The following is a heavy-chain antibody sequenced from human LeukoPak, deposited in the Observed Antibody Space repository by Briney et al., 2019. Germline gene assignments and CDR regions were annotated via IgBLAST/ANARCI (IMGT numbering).Heavy chain of an antibody. V-gene: IGHV3-74*01. D-gene: IGHD3-10*01. Sequence: GGSLRLSCAASGFTFDDYGMHWVRQAPGKGLEWVSRFLSDGSRTTYADSVKGRFTISGDNAENTLYLQMNSLRAEDTAVYYCARVGDYGSGFDFWGQGTLVTVSS. CDR1: GFTFDDYG. J-gene: IGHJ4*02. CDR3: ARVGDYGSGFDF. CDR2: FLSDGSRT.